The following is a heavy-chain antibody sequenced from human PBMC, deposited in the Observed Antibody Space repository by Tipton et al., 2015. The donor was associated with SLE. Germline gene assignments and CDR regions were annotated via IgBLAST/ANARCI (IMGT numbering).Heavy chain of an antibody. CDR3: ARDINSSSGYYYYYMDV. Sequence: SLRLSCAASGFTFSSYAMSWVRQAPGKGLEWVAGISYDGSNKYYVDSVKGRFTISRDNSKNTLYLQMNSLRAEDTAVYYCARDINSSSGYYYYYMDVWGKGTTVTVSS. CDR2: ISYDGSNK. CDR1: GFTFSSYA. V-gene: IGHV3-30*03. D-gene: IGHD6-6*01. J-gene: IGHJ6*03.